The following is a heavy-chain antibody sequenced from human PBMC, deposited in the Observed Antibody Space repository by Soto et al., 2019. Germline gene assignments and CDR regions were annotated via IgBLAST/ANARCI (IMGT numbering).Heavy chain of an antibody. Sequence: ASVNVSCKASGYTFTSYGISCVRQAPGQVLEWMGWISAYNGNTNYAQKLQGRVTMTTDTSTSTAYMELRSLRSDDTAVYYCARFMNSYGYSALGYWGQGTLVTVSS. V-gene: IGHV1-18*01. CDR2: ISAYNGNT. CDR3: ARFMNSYGYSALGY. D-gene: IGHD5-18*01. J-gene: IGHJ4*02. CDR1: GYTFTSYG.